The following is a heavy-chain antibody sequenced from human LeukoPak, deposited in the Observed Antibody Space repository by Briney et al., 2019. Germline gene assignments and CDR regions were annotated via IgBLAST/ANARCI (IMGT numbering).Heavy chain of an antibody. CDR3: ARSIRYYFDY. Sequence: KPSQTLSLTCTVSGGSISSYYWSWIRQPAGKGLEWIGRIYTSGSTNYNPSLKSRVTISVDKSKNQFSLKLSSVTAADTAVYYCARSIRYYFDYWGQGTLVTVSS. V-gene: IGHV4-4*07. CDR1: GGSISSYY. CDR2: IYTSGST. J-gene: IGHJ4*02. D-gene: IGHD3-9*01.